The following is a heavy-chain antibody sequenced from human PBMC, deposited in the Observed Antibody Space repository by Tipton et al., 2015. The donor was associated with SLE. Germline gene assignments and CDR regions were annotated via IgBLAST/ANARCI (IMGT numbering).Heavy chain of an antibody. CDR3: ARGGAAGYFDY. J-gene: IGHJ4*02. D-gene: IGHD1-26*01. V-gene: IGHV4-31*02. CDR1: GFTVSSNY. CDR2: IYYSGST. Sequence: LRLSCAASGFTVSSNYMSWIRQHPGKGLEWIGYIYYSGSTYYNPSLKSRVTISVDTSKNQFSLKLSSVTAADTAVYYCARGGAAGYFDYWGQGTLVTVSS.